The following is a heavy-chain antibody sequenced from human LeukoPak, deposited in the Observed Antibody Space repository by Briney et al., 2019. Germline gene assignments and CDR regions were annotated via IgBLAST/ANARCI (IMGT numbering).Heavy chain of an antibody. Sequence: SGGSLRLSCAASGFTFSNAWMSWVRQAPGKGLEWVGRIKSKTDGGTTDCAAPVKGRFTISRDDSKNTLYLQMNSLKTEDTAVYYCTTVDTAYVFDYWGPGTLVTVSS. D-gene: IGHD5-18*01. CDR2: IKSKTDGGTT. V-gene: IGHV3-15*01. J-gene: IGHJ4*02. CDR3: TTVDTAYVFDY. CDR1: GFTFSNAW.